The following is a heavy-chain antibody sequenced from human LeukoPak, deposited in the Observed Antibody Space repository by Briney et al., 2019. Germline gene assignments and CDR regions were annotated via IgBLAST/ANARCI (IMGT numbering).Heavy chain of an antibody. V-gene: IGHV4-34*01. CDR1: GGSFSGYY. D-gene: IGHD6-13*01. J-gene: IGHJ6*03. CDR2: INHSGST. Sequence: SETLSLTCAVYGGSFSGYYWSWIRQPPGKGLEWIGEINHSGSTNYNPSLKSRVPISVDTSKNQFSLKLSSVTAADTAVYYCASLPRSNIAYMDVWGKGTTVTVSS. CDR3: ASLPRSNIAYMDV.